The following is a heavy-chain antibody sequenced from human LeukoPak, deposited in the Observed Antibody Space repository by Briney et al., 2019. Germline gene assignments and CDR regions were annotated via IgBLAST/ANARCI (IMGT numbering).Heavy chain of an antibody. CDR2: IYYSGST. Sequence: SETLSLTCTVSGGSISSYYWSWIRQPPGKGLEWIGYIYYSGSTNYNPSLKSRVTISVDTSKNQFSLKLSFVTAADTAVYYCARRRNYYYGMDVWGQGTTVTVSS. CDR3: ARRRNYYYGMDV. CDR1: GGSISSYY. V-gene: IGHV4-59*08. J-gene: IGHJ6*02.